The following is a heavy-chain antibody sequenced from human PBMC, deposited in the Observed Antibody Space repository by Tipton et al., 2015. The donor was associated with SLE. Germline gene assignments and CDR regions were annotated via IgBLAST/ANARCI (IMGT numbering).Heavy chain of an antibody. CDR1: GGSIISSSW. D-gene: IGHD1-26*01. V-gene: IGHV4-4*02. CDR3: ARLGAGYFDF. J-gene: IGHJ4*02. Sequence: TLSLTCAVSGGSIISSSWWSWVCQPPGKGLEWIGYIYYSGNTKYNPSLKSRATMSVDTSKNQFSLKLNFVTDADTAVYYCARLGAGYFDFWGQGTLVTVSS. CDR2: IYYSGNT.